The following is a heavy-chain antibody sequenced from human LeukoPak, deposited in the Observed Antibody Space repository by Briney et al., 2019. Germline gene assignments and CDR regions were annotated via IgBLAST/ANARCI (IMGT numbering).Heavy chain of an antibody. Sequence: GGSLRPSCAASGFTFSSYAMSWVRQAPGKGLEWVSAISGSGGSTYYADSVKGRFTISRDNSKNTLYLQMNSLRAEDTAVYYCAKGGDYLDYFDYWGQGTLVTVSS. J-gene: IGHJ4*02. D-gene: IGHD3-10*01. CDR3: AKGGDYLDYFDY. CDR1: GFTFSSYA. V-gene: IGHV3-23*01. CDR2: ISGSGGST.